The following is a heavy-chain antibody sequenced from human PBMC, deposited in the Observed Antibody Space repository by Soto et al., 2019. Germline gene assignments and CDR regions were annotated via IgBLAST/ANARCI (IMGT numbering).Heavy chain of an antibody. Sequence: PSETLCLTCTVSGGSISSSSYYWGWIRQPPGKGLEWIGSIYYSGSTYYNPSLKSRVTISVDTSKNQFSLKLSSVTAADTAVYYCARQLAFNYYDSSGYYRFDYWGQGTLVTVSS. D-gene: IGHD3-22*01. CDR3: ARQLAFNYYDSSGYYRFDY. CDR2: IYYSGST. V-gene: IGHV4-39*01. CDR1: GGSISSSSYY. J-gene: IGHJ4*02.